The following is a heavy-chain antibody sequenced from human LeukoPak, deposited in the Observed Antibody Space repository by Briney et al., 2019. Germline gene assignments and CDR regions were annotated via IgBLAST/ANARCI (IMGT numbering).Heavy chain of an antibody. CDR2: IRNHGTDE. CDR1: GFTFSSYG. V-gene: IGHV3-30*02. Sequence: PGGSLRLSCAASGFTFSSYGMHWVRQAPGKGLEWVAFIRNHGTDEYYAESVRGRFTISRDNSKNMLYMQTNSLRAEDTAVYYCARAGREYFGVVTPDYWGQGTLVTVSS. D-gene: IGHD3-3*01. J-gene: IGHJ4*02. CDR3: ARAGREYFGVVTPDY.